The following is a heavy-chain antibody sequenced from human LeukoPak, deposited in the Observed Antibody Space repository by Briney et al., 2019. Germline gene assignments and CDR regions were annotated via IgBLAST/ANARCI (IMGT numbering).Heavy chain of an antibody. CDR1: GYTFTSYY. CDR3: ARESGIVVVPAAMQGDGPIDY. CDR2: INPSGGST. V-gene: IGHV1-46*01. Sequence: ASVKVSCKASGYTFTSYYMHWVRQAPGQGLEWMGIINPSGGSTSYAQKFQGRVTMTRDMSTSTVYMELSSLRSEDTAVYYCARESGIVVVPAAMQGDGPIDYWGQGTLVTVSS. D-gene: IGHD2-2*01. J-gene: IGHJ4*02.